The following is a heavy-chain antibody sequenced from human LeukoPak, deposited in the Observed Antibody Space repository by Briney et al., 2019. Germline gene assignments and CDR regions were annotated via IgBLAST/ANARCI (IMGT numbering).Heavy chain of an antibody. CDR2: TYSGGST. V-gene: IGHV3-53*01. J-gene: IGHJ3*02. CDR3: AKDRGRAIFGVVTTDAFDI. D-gene: IGHD3-3*01. CDR1: GFTVSSNY. Sequence: GGSLRLSCAASGFTVSSNYMSWVRQAPGKGLEWVSVTYSGGSTDYADSVKGRFTISRDNSKNTLYLQMNSLRAEDTAVYYCAKDRGRAIFGVVTTDAFDIWGQGTMVTVSS.